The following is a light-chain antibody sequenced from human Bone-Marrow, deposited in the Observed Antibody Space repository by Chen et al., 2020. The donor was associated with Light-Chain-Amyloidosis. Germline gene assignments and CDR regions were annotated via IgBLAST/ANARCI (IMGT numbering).Light chain of an antibody. J-gene: IGLJ3*02. CDR2: DDS. V-gene: IGLV3-21*02. CDR3: QVWDRSSDRPV. Sequence: YVLTQPSSVSVAPGQTATLACGGNKIGTTSVHWYQQTPGQAPLLVGYDDSDRPSGIPERLSGSNSGNTATLTISRVEAGDEADYYCQVWDRSSDRPVFGGGTKLTVL. CDR1: KIGTTS.